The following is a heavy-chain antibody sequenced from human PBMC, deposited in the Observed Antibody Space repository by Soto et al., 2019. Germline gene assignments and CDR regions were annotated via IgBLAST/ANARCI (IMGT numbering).Heavy chain of an antibody. Sequence: QVTLKESGPVLVKPTETLTLTCTVSGFSLSNARMGVSWIRQPPGKALEWLAHIFSNDEKSYTTSLKSRLTIYKDTSNSQVVLTMTNMDPVDTATYYCARILNPIWSGYLMMVEWFDPWGQGTLVTVSS. D-gene: IGHD3-3*01. J-gene: IGHJ5*02. CDR1: GFSLSNARMG. CDR2: IFSNDEK. CDR3: ARILNPIWSGYLMMVEWFDP. V-gene: IGHV2-26*01.